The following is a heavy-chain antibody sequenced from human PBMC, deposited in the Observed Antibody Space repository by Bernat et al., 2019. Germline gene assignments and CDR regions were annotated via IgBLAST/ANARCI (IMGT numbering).Heavy chain of an antibody. Sequence: EVQLVQSGAEVKKPGESLRISCKGSGYSFTSYWISWVRQMPGKGLEWMGRIDPSDSYTNYSPSFQGDVTISADKSISTAYLQWSSLQASDTAMYYCARPADYYDSSGYYYYYGMDVWGQGTTVTVSS. CDR2: IDPSDSYT. D-gene: IGHD3-22*01. CDR1: GYSFTSYW. V-gene: IGHV5-10-1*03. CDR3: ARPADYYDSSGYYYYYGMDV. J-gene: IGHJ6*02.